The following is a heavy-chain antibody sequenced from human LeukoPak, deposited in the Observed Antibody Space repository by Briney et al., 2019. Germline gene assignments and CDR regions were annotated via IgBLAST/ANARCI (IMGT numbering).Heavy chain of an antibody. CDR3: AREWGGTMVRGALDY. CDR2: INSDGSST. D-gene: IGHD3-10*01. V-gene: IGHV3-74*01. CDR1: GFTFSSHW. Sequence: GGSLRLSCAASGFTFSSHWMHWVRQAPGKGLVWVSRINSDGSSTSYADSVKGRFTISRDNAKNTLYLQMNSLRAEDTAVYYCAREWGGTMVRGALDYWGQGTLVTVSS. J-gene: IGHJ4*02.